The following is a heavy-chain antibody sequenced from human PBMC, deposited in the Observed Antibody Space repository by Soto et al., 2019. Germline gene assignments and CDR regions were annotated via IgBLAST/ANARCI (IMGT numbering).Heavy chain of an antibody. V-gene: IGHV3-23*01. Sequence: EVQLLESGGGLVQPGGSLRLSCAASGFTFSSYAMSWVRQAPGKGLEWVSIIGVGGGDRYYPVSVKGPFTISRDNSRDTLYLEMNSLRDEDTAVYYCARVRVGELVWGQGTLVTVSS. D-gene: IGHD3-10*01. J-gene: IGHJ4*02. CDR3: ARVRVGELV. CDR2: IGVGGGDR. CDR1: GFTFSSYA.